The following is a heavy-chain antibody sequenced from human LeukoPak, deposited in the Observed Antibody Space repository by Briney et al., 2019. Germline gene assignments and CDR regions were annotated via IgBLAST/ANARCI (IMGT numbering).Heavy chain of an antibody. CDR2: IYYSGST. J-gene: IGHJ2*01. D-gene: IGHD3/OR15-3a*01. CDR1: GGSISSGSYS. CDR3: ARVDYIIAPYFDL. V-gene: IGHV4-30-2*03. Sequence: SQTLSLTCAVSGGSISSGSYSWSWIRQPPGKGLEWIGSIYYSGSTYYNPSLKSRVTISVDTSKNQFSLKLSSVTAADTAVYYCARVDYIIAPYFDLWGRGTLVTVSS.